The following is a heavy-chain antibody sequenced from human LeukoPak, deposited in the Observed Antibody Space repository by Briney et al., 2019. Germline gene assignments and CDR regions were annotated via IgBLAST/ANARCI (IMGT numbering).Heavy chain of an antibody. CDR2: IYHSGST. J-gene: IGHJ4*02. V-gene: IGHV4-38-2*01. D-gene: IGHD2-2*01. Sequence: SETLSLTCAVSGYSISSGYYWGWIRQPPGKGLEWIGSIYHSGSTYYNPSLKSRVTISVDTSKNQFSLKLSSVTAADTAVYYCARQTVVVPPADWGQGTLVTVSS. CDR1: GYSISSGYY. CDR3: ARQTVVVPPAD.